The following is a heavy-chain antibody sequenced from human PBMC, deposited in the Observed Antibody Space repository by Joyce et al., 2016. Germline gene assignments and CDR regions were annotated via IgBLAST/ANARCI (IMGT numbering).Heavy chain of an antibody. V-gene: IGHV3-15*01. Sequence: VQLVESGGGLVQPGESLRLSCGVSGLTFRTTWMSWVRQAPGKGLEWIGRIKRKNDGGTLDYIETVKGRSTLSRDDSTNTVYLQMDSLKIEDTAMYYCTTDPRYWGRGTLVTVSS. J-gene: IGHJ4*02. CDR1: GLTFRTTW. CDR3: TTDPRY. CDR2: IKRKNDGGTL.